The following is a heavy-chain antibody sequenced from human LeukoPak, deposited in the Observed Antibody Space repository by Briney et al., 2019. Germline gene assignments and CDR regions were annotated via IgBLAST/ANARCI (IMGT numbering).Heavy chain of an antibody. CDR3: ARETYSNILTGTDY. Sequence: ATVKVSCKASGYTFTTYGLSWVRQAPGQGLEWLGWISTYDDNIKYAQSLQGRLTLTIDTSTSTAYMELRSLTSDDTAVYYCARETYSNILTGTDYWGPGTLVTVSS. J-gene: IGHJ4*02. D-gene: IGHD3-9*01. CDR1: GYTFTTYG. V-gene: IGHV1-18*01. CDR2: ISTYDDNI.